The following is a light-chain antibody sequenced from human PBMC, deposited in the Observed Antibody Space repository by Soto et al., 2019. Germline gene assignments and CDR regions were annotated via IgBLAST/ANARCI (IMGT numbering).Light chain of an antibody. J-gene: IGKJ4*01. Sequence: EVVMTQSPATLSVSPGERATLSCRTSQSVSTNFAWYQQKPGQVPRLLLFGASTRATGIPGRFSASGSGTDFTLTISRLQSEDFAVYYCHQYNNWPRTFGGGTKVEIK. CDR2: GAS. CDR3: HQYNNWPRT. CDR1: QSVSTN. V-gene: IGKV3-15*01.